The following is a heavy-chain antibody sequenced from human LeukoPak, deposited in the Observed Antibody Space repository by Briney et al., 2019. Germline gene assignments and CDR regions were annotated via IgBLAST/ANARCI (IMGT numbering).Heavy chain of an antibody. CDR3: ARQWVSDYYDNSGYYAIDY. D-gene: IGHD3-22*01. CDR2: IYYSGST. CDR1: GGSISSGDYY. Sequence: PSETLSLTCTVSGGSISSGDYYWSWIRQPPGKGLEWIGYIYYSGSTYYNPPLKSRVTISVDTSKNQFSLNLISVAAADTAVYYCARQWVSDYYDNSGYYAIDYWGQGTLVTVSS. J-gene: IGHJ4*02. V-gene: IGHV4-30-4*08.